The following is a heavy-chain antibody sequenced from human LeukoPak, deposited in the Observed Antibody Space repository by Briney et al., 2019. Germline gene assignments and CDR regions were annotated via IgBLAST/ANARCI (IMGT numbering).Heavy chain of an antibody. CDR1: GFTVSTYA. D-gene: IGHD4-11*01. J-gene: IGHJ4*02. V-gene: IGHV3-23*01. CDR3: ARLQWDLPISWGYFDY. CDR2: ICGSDDRI. Sequence: GGSLTLFCAPSGFTVSTYAMSWVRQAPGKGLECVSTICGSDDRIYYGDSVKGRFTISRDNSKNTVYLQMNSLRAEDTALYYCARLQWDLPISWGYFDYWGQGTLVTVYS.